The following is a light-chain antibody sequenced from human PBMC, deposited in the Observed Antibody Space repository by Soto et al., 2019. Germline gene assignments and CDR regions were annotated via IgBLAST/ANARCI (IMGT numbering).Light chain of an antibody. Sequence: EIELTQSPGTLSLSPGERATLSCRASQGVGNKYLAWYQQRPGQAPSLLIYAASSRATGVPDRFGGSGSGTDFTLTISRLEPEDFAVYYCQQYTNAHGITFGQGTRLEIK. V-gene: IGKV3-20*01. CDR3: QQYTNAHGIT. CDR1: QGVGNKY. J-gene: IGKJ5*01. CDR2: AAS.